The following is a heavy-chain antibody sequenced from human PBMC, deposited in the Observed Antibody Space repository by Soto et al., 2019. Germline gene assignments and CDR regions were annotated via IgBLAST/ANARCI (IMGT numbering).Heavy chain of an antibody. CDR1: GFTFSDYY. V-gene: IGHV3-11*01. CDR3: ARYSSSDAFDF. J-gene: IGHJ3*01. D-gene: IGHD4-4*01. Sequence: QVQLVESGGGLVKPVGSLRLSCAASGFTFSDYYMSWIRQAPGKGLEWVSYISSSGSSIYYADSVKGRFTISRDNAKNSLYLQMNSLNAADTALYYCARYSSSDAFDFWGQGTMVTVSS. CDR2: ISSSGSSI.